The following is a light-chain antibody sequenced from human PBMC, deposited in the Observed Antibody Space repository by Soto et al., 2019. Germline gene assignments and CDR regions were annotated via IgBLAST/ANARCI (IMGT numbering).Light chain of an antibody. CDR3: QQYNNWLYT. J-gene: IGKJ2*01. Sequence: EIVLTQSPATLSVSPGERATLSCRASEGLSNNLAWYQQRPGQAPRLLIYGASTRATGIPARFSGSGSGTDFTLTISSLQYEDFAVYYCQQYNNWLYTFGQGTKLEIK. CDR1: EGLSNN. V-gene: IGKV3-15*01. CDR2: GAS.